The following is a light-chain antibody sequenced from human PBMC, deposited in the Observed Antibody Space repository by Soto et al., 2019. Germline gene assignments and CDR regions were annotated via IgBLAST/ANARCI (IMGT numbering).Light chain of an antibody. CDR1: SSDVGSYNL. CDR2: DVS. Sequence: QSALTQPASVSGSPGQSITISCTGTSSDVGSYNLVSWYQQHPGKAPKLMIYDVSNRPSGVSNRFSGSKSGNTASLTISGLQAEDEADYYCSSYISSSTLVVFGGGTKLTVL. J-gene: IGLJ2*01. V-gene: IGLV2-14*02. CDR3: SSYISSSTLVV.